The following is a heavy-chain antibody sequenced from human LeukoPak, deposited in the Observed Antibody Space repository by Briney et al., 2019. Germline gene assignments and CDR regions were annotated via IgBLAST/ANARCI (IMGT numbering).Heavy chain of an antibody. CDR3: AKGQLRYFDWLPNPNWFDP. V-gene: IGHV3-23*01. J-gene: IGHJ5*02. D-gene: IGHD3-9*01. CDR2: ISGSGGST. CDR1: GFTLISYG. Sequence: GGSLRLSCAASGFTLISYGMSGVRQAPGKGVEWVSGISGSGGSTYYADSVKGRFTISRDNSKNTLYLQMNSLRAEDTAVYYCAKGQLRYFDWLPNPNWFDPWGQGTLVTVSS.